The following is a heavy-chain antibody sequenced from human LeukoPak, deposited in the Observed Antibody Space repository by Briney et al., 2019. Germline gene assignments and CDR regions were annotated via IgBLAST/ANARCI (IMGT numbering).Heavy chain of an antibody. J-gene: IGHJ4*02. Sequence: GASVKVSFKASGGTFISYAISWVRQAPGQGLEWMGGIIPIFGTANYAQKFQGRVTITADESTSTAYMELSSLRSEDTAVYYCASTDIGYCSGGSCLDRYYFDYWGQGTLVTVSS. D-gene: IGHD2-15*01. V-gene: IGHV1-69*13. CDR1: GGTFISYA. CDR2: IIPIFGTA. CDR3: ASTDIGYCSGGSCLDRYYFDY.